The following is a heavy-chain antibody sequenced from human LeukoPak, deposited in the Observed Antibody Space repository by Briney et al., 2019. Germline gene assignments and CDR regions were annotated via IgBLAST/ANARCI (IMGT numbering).Heavy chain of an antibody. CDR1: GYRFTNCW. CDR3: ASAGDSSGYYYFSAFDI. D-gene: IGHD3-22*01. CDR2: IYPDDSDT. Sequence: GESLKISCKASGYRFTNCWIGWVRQMPGKGLEWMGVIYPDDSDTTYSPSFQGQVTISADKPISTAYLQWSSLKASDTAMYYCASAGDSSGYYYFSAFDIWGQGTMVTVSS. V-gene: IGHV5-51*04. J-gene: IGHJ3*02.